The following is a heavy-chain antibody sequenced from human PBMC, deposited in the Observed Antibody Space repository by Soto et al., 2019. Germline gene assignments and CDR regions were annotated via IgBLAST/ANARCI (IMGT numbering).Heavy chain of an antibody. CDR1: RFTFSSYD. J-gene: IGHJ6*03. V-gene: IGHV3-30*18. Sequence: PGGSLRLSCAASRFTFSSYDMHWVRQAPGKGLEWVAVISYDGSDKFYADSVEGRFTISRDNSENTLDLQMNNLRSEDTAVYFCAKGGGPAKYGPGSNFNYNYYYMDVWGQGTTVTVSS. CDR2: ISYDGSDK. D-gene: IGHD3-10*01. CDR3: AKGGGPAKYGPGSNFNYNYYYMDV.